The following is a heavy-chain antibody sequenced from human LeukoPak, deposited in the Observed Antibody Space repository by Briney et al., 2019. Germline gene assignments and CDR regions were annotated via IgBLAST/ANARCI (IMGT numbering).Heavy chain of an antibody. CDR1: GFSLSTSGVG. CDR2: IYWSDDK. V-gene: IGHV2-5*01. J-gene: IGHJ4*02. CDR3: ASDYSDSSGYYSVDY. D-gene: IGHD3-22*01. Sequence: SGPTLVKPTQTLTLTCTFSGFSLSTSGVGVGWIRQPPGKALEWLALIYWSDDKRYTSSLRSRLTITKDTSKNQVVLTMTNMDPVDTATYYCASDYSDSSGYYSVDYWGQGTLVTVSS.